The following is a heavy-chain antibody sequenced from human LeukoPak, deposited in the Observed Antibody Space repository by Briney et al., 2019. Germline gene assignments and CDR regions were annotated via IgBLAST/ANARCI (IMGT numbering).Heavy chain of an antibody. CDR3: ASTLTGTTYYFDY. D-gene: IGHD1-7*01. V-gene: IGHV3-21*01. CDR2: ISSSSSYI. CDR1: GFTFSSYS. J-gene: IGHJ4*02. Sequence: GGSLRLSCAASGFTFSSYSMKWIRQAPGKGLEWVSSISSSSSYIYYADSVKGRFTISRDNAKNSLYLQMNSLRAEDTAVYYCASTLTGTTYYFDYWGQGTLVTVSS.